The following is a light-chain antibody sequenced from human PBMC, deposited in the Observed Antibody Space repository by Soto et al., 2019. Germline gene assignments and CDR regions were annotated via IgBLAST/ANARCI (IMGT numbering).Light chain of an antibody. Sequence: DIQMTQSPSSLSASVGDRVTITCRASQSISSYLNWYQQKPGKAPKLLIYAASSLQSGVPSRFSGSGSGTDFTLTISSLQPEDFAVYYCQYRSNWPPYTFGQGTKLEIK. CDR1: QSISSY. J-gene: IGKJ2*01. CDR2: AAS. V-gene: IGKV1-39*02. CDR3: QYRSNWPPYT.